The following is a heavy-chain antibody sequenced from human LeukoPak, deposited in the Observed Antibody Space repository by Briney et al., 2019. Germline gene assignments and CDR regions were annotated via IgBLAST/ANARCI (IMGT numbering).Heavy chain of an antibody. CDR1: GFTLGAYA. J-gene: IGHJ4*02. CDR3: ARARSGFAMASWLDS. Sequence: GGSLRLSCADSGFTLGAYAMSWVRQAPGKGLEWVSVISGDGGTPYHAHSVKGRFTISRDDSKNTLYLQMKSLRVEDTAVYYCARARSGFAMASWLDSWGQGTLVIASS. CDR2: ISGDGGTP. V-gene: IGHV3-23*01. D-gene: IGHD5-24*01.